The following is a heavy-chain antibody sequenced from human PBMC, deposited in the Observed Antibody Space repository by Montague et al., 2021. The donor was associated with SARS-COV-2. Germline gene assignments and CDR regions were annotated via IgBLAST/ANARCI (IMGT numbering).Heavy chain of an antibody. CDR2: IYYSGST. CDR1: GGSISSGGYY. Sequence: TLSLTCTVSGGSISSGGYYWSRIRQHPGKGLEWIGYIYYSGSTYYNPSLKSRVTISVDTSKNQFSLKLSSVTAADTAVYYCARGGTIFGVVTFPFDYWGQGTRVTVSS. D-gene: IGHD3-3*01. CDR3: ARGGTIFGVVTFPFDY. J-gene: IGHJ4*02. V-gene: IGHV4-31*03.